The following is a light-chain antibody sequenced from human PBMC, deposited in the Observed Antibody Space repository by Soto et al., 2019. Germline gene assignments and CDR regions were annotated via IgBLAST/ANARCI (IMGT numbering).Light chain of an antibody. CDR3: SSYVGSNSLV. V-gene: IGLV2-8*01. Sequence: QSVLTQPPSASGSPGQSVTISCTGTSSDVGDYNYVSWYQQHPGKVPKLMIYEVTKRPSGVPARFSGSKSGDTASLTVSGVQAGDEADYYCSSYVGSNSLVFGGGTKVTVL. J-gene: IGLJ3*02. CDR1: SSDVGDYNY. CDR2: EVT.